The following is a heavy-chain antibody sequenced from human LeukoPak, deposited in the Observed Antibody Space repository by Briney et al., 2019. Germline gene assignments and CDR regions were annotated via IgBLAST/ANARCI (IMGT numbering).Heavy chain of an antibody. D-gene: IGHD3-10*01. CDR3: AIVRGEFFNYYYYYMDV. CDR2: INPSGGST. V-gene: IGHV1-46*01. J-gene: IGHJ6*03. Sequence: ASVKVSCKASGYTLTIYYMHWVRQAPGQGLEWMGIINPSGGSTSYAQKFQGRVTMIRDMSTSTVYMELSSLRSEDTAVYYCAIVRGEFFNYYYYYMDVWGKGTTVTVSS. CDR1: GYTLTIYY.